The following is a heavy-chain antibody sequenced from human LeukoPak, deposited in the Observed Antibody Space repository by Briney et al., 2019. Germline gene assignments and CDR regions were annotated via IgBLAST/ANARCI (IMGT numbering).Heavy chain of an antibody. CDR2: INSDGSST. V-gene: IGHV3-74*01. J-gene: IGHJ4*02. D-gene: IGHD3-10*01. CDR3: AREGDYGSANPHDY. Sequence: PGGSLRLSCAASGFTFSSYWMHWVRQAPGKGLVWVSRINSDGSSTSYADSVKGRFTISRDNAKNTLYLQMNSLRAEDTAVYYCAREGDYGSANPHDYWGQGTLVTVSS. CDR1: GFTFSSYW.